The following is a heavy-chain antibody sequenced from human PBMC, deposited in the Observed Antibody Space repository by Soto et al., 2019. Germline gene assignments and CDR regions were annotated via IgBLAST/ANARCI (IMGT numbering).Heavy chain of an antibody. J-gene: IGHJ4*01. Sequence: GGSLLVPWTAAGLKVSIYGRHWIRQDKGKGLEWVAVISYDGSNKYYADSVKGRFTISRDNSKNTLYLQMNSLRAEDTAVYYCAKYHHLHYDSSGYSASDYWGHGTLVPVSS. CDR2: ISYDGSNK. CDR1: GLKVSIYG. CDR3: AKYHHLHYDSSGYSASDY. D-gene: IGHD3-22*01. V-gene: IGHV3-30*18.